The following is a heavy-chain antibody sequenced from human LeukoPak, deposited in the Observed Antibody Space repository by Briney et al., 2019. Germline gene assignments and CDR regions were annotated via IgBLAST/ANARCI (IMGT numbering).Heavy chain of an antibody. J-gene: IGHJ4*02. D-gene: IGHD3-3*01. V-gene: IGHV1-2*02. CDR3: ARVQPPNPFWDY. CDR1: GYAFTGYY. Sequence: ASVKVSCKASGYAFTGYYMHWVRQAPGQGLEWMGWINPNSGGTNYAQKFQGRVTMTRDTSISTAYMELSRLRSDDTAVYYCARVQPPNPFWDYWGQGTLVTVSS. CDR2: INPNSGGT.